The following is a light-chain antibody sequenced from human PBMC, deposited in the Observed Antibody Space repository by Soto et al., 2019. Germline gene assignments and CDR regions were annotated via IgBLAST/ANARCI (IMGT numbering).Light chain of an antibody. V-gene: IGKV3D-15*01. CDR1: QSVSSN. CDR3: QEYNDWRPIT. J-gene: IGKJ4*01. CDR2: SAS. Sequence: MVMTQSPSTLSVSRVEIFTLSFRASQSVSSNLAWYQQKPGQSPRLLIYSASIRATGIPDRFSGSGSGTDFTLTISRLEPEDFAVYYCQEYNDWRPITFGGGTKVDIK.